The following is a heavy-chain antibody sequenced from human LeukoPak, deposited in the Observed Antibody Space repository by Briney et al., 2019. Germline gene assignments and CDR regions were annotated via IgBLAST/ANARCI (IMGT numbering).Heavy chain of an antibody. V-gene: IGHV4-39*01. CDR1: GGSISSSSYY. CDR3: ARQAPYYYDSSGYYSYFDY. Sequence: PSETLSLTCTVSGGSISSSSYYWGWIRQPPGKGLEWIGEINHSGSTNYNPSLKSRVTISVDTSKDQFSLKLSSVTAAGTAVYYCARQAPYYYDSSGYYSYFDYWGQGTLVTVSS. CDR2: INHSGST. D-gene: IGHD3-22*01. J-gene: IGHJ4*02.